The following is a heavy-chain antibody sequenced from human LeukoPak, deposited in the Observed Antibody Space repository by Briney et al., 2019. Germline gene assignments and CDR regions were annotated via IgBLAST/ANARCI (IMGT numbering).Heavy chain of an antibody. Sequence: SETLSLTCAVYGGSFSGYYWSWIRQPPGKGLEWIGEINHSGSTNYNPSLKSRVTISVDTSKNQFSLKLSSVTAADTAVYYCARLGSPDIVVVPAAMPYYYYYMDVWGKGTTVTISS. V-gene: IGHV4-34*01. J-gene: IGHJ6*03. CDR3: ARLGSPDIVVVPAAMPYYYYYMDV. CDR2: INHSGST. D-gene: IGHD2-2*01. CDR1: GGSFSGYY.